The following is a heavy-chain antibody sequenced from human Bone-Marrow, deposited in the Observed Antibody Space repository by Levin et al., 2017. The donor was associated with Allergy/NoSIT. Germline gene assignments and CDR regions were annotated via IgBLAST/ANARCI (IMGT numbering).Heavy chain of an antibody. Sequence: ASVKVSCKASGYTFKTYAIHWVRQAPGQRLEWMGWINAGDGKSEYSQKFQRRVTITRDTSASTAYMELSSLRSEDTAVYYCARGRGNYYFDYWGQGTLVTVSS. V-gene: IGHV1-3*01. CDR2: INAGDGKS. J-gene: IGHJ4*02. CDR3: ARGRGNYYFDY. CDR1: GYTFKTYA. D-gene: IGHD3-16*01.